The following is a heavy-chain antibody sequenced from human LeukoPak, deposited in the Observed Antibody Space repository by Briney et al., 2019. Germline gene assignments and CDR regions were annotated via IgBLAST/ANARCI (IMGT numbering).Heavy chain of an antibody. CDR3: ARGQDDYSSFYTWFDP. D-gene: IGHD4-11*01. CDR1: GGSMSSGGYY. J-gene: IGHJ5*02. Sequence: PSETLSLTCTVSGGSMSSGGYYWRWIRQHPGKGLEWIGYIYYSGNTYYSPSLKTRLTISIETSRNQFSLKLRSVTAADTAVYYCARGQDDYSSFYTWFDPWGQGTLVTVSS. CDR2: IYYSGNT. V-gene: IGHV4-31*03.